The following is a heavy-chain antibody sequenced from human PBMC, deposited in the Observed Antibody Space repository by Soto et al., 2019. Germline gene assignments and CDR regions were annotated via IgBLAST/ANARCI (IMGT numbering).Heavy chain of an antibody. J-gene: IGHJ6*03. V-gene: IGHV1-8*01. CDR1: GYTFTSYD. Sequence: GASVKVSCKASGYTFTSYDINWVRQATGQGLEWMGWMNPNSGNTGYAQKFQGRVTMTRNTSISTAYMELSSLRSEDTAVYYCARGNCRVGGTNYYYTDVWGKXTTVTVSS. CDR3: ARGNCRVGGTNYYYTDV. D-gene: IGHD1-26*01. CDR2: MNPNSGNT.